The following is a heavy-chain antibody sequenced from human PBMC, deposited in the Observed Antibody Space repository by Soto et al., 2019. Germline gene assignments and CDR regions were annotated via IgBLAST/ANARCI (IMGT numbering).Heavy chain of an antibody. Sequence: GGSLRLSCAASGFTFSSDGMSWVRQAPGKGLEWVSAISGSGGSKYYADSVKGRFTISRDNSKNTLYLQMNSLIAEATAVYYCAKDRILWFGELFSFFDYWGQGTLVTVSS. CDR1: GFTFSSDG. J-gene: IGHJ4*02. CDR2: ISGSGGSK. D-gene: IGHD3-10*01. CDR3: AKDRILWFGELFSFFDY. V-gene: IGHV3-23*01.